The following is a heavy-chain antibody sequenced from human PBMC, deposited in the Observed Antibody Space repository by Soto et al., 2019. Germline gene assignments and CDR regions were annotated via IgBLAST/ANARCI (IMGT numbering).Heavy chain of an antibody. CDR2: ISGSGDST. V-gene: IGHV3-23*01. J-gene: IGHJ6*02. CDR1: GFTCSSYA. D-gene: IGHD2-15*01. Sequence: PGGPLRLSCAASGFTCSSYAMSWVRQAPGKGLEWVSAISGSGDSTYYPGSVKGRFTISRENAKNSLYLQMNSLRAEDTAVYYCARDFSANYYYYGMDVWGQGTTVTVSS. CDR3: ARDFSANYYYYGMDV.